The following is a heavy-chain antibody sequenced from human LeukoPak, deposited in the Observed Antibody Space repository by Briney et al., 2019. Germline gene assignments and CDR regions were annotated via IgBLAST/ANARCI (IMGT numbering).Heavy chain of an antibody. J-gene: IGHJ5*02. V-gene: IGHV5-51*01. CDR2: IYPGDSDT. CDR1: GYSFTSYW. D-gene: IGHD2-15*01. Sequence: GESLKISCKGSGYSFTSYWIGWVRQMPGKGLEWMGIIYPGDSDTKYSPSFQGQVTISADKSISTAYLQWSSLKASDTAMYYCARQEYCSGGSCYTWFDPWGQGTLVIVSS. CDR3: ARQEYCSGGSCYTWFDP.